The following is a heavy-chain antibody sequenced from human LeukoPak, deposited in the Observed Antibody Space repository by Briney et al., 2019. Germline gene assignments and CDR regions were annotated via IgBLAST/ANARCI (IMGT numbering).Heavy chain of an antibody. CDR1: GGSISSYY. Sequence: SQTLSLTCTVSGGSISSYYWSWIRQPPGKGLEWIGYIYYSGSTNYNPSLKSRVTISVDTSKNQFSLKLSSVTAADTAVYYCASRSGSYGGPFDYWGQGTLVTVSS. V-gene: IGHV4-59*01. J-gene: IGHJ4*02. CDR3: ASRSGSYGGPFDY. CDR2: IYYSGST. D-gene: IGHD1-26*01.